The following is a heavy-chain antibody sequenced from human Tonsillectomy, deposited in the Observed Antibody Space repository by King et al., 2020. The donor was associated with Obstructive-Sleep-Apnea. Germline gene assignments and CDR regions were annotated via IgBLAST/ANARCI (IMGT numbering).Heavy chain of an antibody. CDR2: IYYSWST. J-gene: IGHJ6*02. Sequence: QLQESGPGLVKPSQTLSLTCTVSGGSISSGGYYWSWIRQHPGKGLEWIGYIYYSWSTYYNPSLNSRVTISVDTSKNQFSLKLSSVTAADTAVYYCARYYDYGDYYGMDVWGQGTTVTVSS. CDR3: ARYYDYGDYYGMDV. D-gene: IGHD4-17*01. CDR1: GGSISSGGYY. V-gene: IGHV4-31*03.